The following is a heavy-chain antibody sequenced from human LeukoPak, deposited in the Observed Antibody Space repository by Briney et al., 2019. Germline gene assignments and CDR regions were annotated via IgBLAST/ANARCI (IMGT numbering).Heavy chain of an antibody. CDR2: ISTSNSYI. CDR1: GFTFSSYN. J-gene: IGHJ4*02. V-gene: IGHV3-21*01. Sequence: PGGSLRLSCAASGFTFSSYNMARVRQAPGKGLEWVSSISTSNSYIYYADSVKGRFTISRDNAKNSLYLQMNSLRAEDTAMYYCARALGLADYWGQGTLVTVSS. CDR3: ARALGLADY.